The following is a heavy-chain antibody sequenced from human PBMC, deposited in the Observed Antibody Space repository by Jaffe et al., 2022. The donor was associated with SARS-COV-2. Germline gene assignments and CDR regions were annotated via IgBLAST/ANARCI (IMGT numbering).Heavy chain of an antibody. J-gene: IGHJ6*03. Sequence: QVQLQQWGAGLLKPSETLSLTCAVYGGSFSGYYWSWIRQPPGKGLEWIGEINHSGSTNYNPSLKSRVTISVDTSKNQFSLKLSSVTAADTAVYYCARLPHEGYCSSTSCYGGGYYYYYMDVWGKGTTVTVSS. CDR2: INHSGST. D-gene: IGHD2-2*01. V-gene: IGHV4-34*01. CDR3: ARLPHEGYCSSTSCYGGGYYYYYMDV. CDR1: GGSFSGYY.